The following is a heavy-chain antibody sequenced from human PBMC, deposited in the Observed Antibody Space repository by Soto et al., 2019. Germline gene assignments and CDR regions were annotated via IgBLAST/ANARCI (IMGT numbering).Heavy chain of an antibody. CDR2: IYHSGST. J-gene: IGHJ5*02. Sequence: QVQLQESGPGLVKPSGTLSLTCAVSGGSISSSNWWSWVRQPPGKGLEWIGEIYHSGSTNYIPSLKSRVPISVDQSRNQFSLKLSPVTAADTAVYYCARDGTAQKLRWFGELVRGGWFDPWGQGTLVTVSS. CDR1: GGSISSSNW. D-gene: IGHD3-10*01. V-gene: IGHV4-4*02. CDR3: ARDGTAQKLRWFGELVRGGWFDP.